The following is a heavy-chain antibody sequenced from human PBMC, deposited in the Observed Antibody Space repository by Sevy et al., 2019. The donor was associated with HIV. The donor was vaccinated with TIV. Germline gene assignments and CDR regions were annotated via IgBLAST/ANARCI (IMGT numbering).Heavy chain of an antibody. Sequence: GGSLRLSCAASGFTFSDHYVDWVRQAPGKGLEWVGRIRNRPNRHTTEYAASVEGRFTISRVDSKNSLYLQMNGLKTEDSAVYYCVRGPNCGVGGCQQISPYCLDVWGKGATVTVSS. CDR2: IRNRPNRHTT. D-gene: IGHD2-21*01. CDR1: GFTFSDHY. CDR3: VRGPNCGVGGCQQISPYCLDV. V-gene: IGHV3-72*01. J-gene: IGHJ6*03.